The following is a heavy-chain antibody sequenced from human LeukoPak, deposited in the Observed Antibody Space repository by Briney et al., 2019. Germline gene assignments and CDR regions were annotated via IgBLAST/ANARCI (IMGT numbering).Heavy chain of an antibody. CDR1: GGSISSYY. CDR2: IYTSGST. CDR3: ARVRTTGWFDP. D-gene: IGHD4-17*01. V-gene: IGHV4-4*07. Sequence: SETLSLTCTVSGGSISSYYLSWIRQPAGKGLEWIGRIYTSGSTNYNPSLKSRRTMTVEASKNQFSMKLSSVTAADTAVYYCARVRTTGWFDPWGQGTLVTVSS. J-gene: IGHJ5*02.